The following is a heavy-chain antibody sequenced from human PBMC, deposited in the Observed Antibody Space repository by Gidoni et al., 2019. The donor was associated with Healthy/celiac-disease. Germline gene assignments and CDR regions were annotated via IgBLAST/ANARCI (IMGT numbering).Heavy chain of an antibody. Sequence: EVQLVESGGGLDQPGGPRRLSCADSGSPFSSYWKSWVRQAPGKGLEWVANIKQDGSENYYVDSVKGRFTISRDNAKNSLYLQMNSLRAEDTAVYYCARANEQLWFHYYYYYGMDVWGQGTTVTVSS. CDR1: GSPFSSYW. CDR2: IKQDGSEN. D-gene: IGHD5-18*01. CDR3: ARANEQLWFHYYYYYGMDV. V-gene: IGHV3-7*01. J-gene: IGHJ6*02.